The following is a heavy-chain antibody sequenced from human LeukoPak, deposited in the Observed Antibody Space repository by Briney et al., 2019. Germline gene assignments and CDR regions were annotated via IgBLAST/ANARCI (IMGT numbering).Heavy chain of an antibody. CDR3: ARGGDYYDSSAAGFDY. CDR2: ISPNSGGT. D-gene: IGHD3-22*01. Sequence: ASVKVSCKASGYTFTGYYMHWVRQAPGQGLEWMGWISPNSGGTNYAQKFQGRVTMTRDTSISTGYMELSRLRSDDTAVYYCARGGDYYDSSAAGFDYWGQGTLVTVSS. V-gene: IGHV1-2*02. J-gene: IGHJ4*02. CDR1: GYTFTGYY.